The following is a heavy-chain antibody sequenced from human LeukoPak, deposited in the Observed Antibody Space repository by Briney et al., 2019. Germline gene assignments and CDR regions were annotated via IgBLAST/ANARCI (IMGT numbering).Heavy chain of an antibody. CDR2: VSSSSSYI. J-gene: IGHJ4*02. D-gene: IGHD6-13*01. Sequence: SGGSLRLSCAASGFTFSSYSMNWVRQAPGKGLEWVSSVSSSSSYIYYADSVKGRFTISRDNAKNSLYLQMNSLRAEDTAVYYCARVLVQQLADYWGQGTLVTVSS. CDR3: ARVLVQQLADY. V-gene: IGHV3-21*01. CDR1: GFTFSSYS.